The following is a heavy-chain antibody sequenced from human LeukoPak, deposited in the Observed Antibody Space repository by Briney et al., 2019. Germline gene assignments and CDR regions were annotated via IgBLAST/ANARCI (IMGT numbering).Heavy chain of an antibody. Sequence: PGTSLRLSCAASGFSFSNYGMHWVRQAPDKGLEWVAVIWYDGSNKYYAESVKGRFTISRDNSKNTLHLQMNTLRAEDTDNFFGMDVWGQGTTVTVSS. V-gene: IGHV3-33*01. CDR1: GFSFSNYG. J-gene: IGHJ6*02. D-gene: IGHD2/OR15-2a*01. CDR2: IWYDGSNK. CDR3: MDV.